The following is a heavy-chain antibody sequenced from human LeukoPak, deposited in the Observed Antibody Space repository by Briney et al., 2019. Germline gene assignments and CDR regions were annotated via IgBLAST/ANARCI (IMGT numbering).Heavy chain of an antibody. V-gene: IGHV4-59*01. J-gene: IGHJ4*02. Sequence: SETLSLTCTVSGDSISSYYWNWVRQPPAKGLEWIGYIYYSGSTNYNPSLKSRVTISVDTSKNQFSLKLSSVTAADTAVYYCARWVAARARYYFDYWGQGTLVTVSS. CDR3: ARWVAARARYYFDY. CDR1: GDSISSYY. CDR2: IYYSGST. D-gene: IGHD6-6*01.